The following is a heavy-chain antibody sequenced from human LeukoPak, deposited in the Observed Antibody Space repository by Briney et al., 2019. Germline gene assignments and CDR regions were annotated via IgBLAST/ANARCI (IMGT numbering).Heavy chain of an antibody. D-gene: IGHD3-10*01. CDR1: GYTFTSYD. CDR2: INTNTGNP. CDR3: AREGTYYYGSGSYYNYGMDV. V-gene: IGHV7-4-1*02. J-gene: IGHJ6*02. Sequence: GASVKVSCKASGYTFTSYDITWVRQAPGQGLEWMGWINTNTGNPTYAQGFTGRFVFSLDTSVSTANLQISSLKAEDTAVYYCAREGTYYYGSGSYYNYGMDVWGQGTTVTVSS.